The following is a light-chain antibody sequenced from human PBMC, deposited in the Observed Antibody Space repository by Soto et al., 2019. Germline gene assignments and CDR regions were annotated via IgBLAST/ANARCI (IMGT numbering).Light chain of an antibody. CDR2: GAS. Sequence: EIVLTQSPGTLSLSPGERATLSCRASQSVSSSYLAWYQQKPGQAPRLLIYGASSRATGIPDRFSGSGSGTDFTLTISRLEPEDFAVYYCQQDGNSPTFCGGTKVEIK. J-gene: IGKJ4*01. CDR1: QSVSSSY. V-gene: IGKV3-20*01. CDR3: QQDGNSPT.